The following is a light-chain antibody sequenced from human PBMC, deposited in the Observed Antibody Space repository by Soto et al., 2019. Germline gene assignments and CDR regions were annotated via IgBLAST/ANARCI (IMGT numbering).Light chain of an antibody. CDR3: QQYESLAS. J-gene: IGKJ3*01. CDR1: QDIDRY. V-gene: IGKV1-33*01. Sequence: DIQMTQSPSSLSASVGDRVTITCRASQDIDRYLHWYQHKPGKAPKLLIYDASRLETGVPLRFSGDGYGTDFTLIIHSLQPEDTATYYCQQYESLASFGPGTKVDL. CDR2: DAS.